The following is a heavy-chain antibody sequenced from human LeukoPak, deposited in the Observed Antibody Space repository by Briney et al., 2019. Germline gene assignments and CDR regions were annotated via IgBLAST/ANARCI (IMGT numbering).Heavy chain of an antibody. D-gene: IGHD2-2*01. V-gene: IGHV1-69*05. J-gene: IGHJ5*02. CDR2: IIPIFGTA. Sequence: ASVKVSCKASGGTCSRYAISWVRQAPGQGLEWMGGIIPIFGTANYAQKFQGRVTITTDESTSTAYMELSSLRSEDTAVYYCARPSTDCSSTSCPFDPRGQGTLVTGSS. CDR1: GGTCSRYA. CDR3: ARPSTDCSSTSCPFDP.